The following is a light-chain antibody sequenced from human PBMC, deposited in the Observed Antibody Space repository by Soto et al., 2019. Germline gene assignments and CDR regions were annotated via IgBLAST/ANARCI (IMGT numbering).Light chain of an antibody. Sequence: SYELTQPSSVSVSPGQTARITCSGDVLAIKYGRWFQQKPGQAPVMVIYEDSERPSGIPERFSGSSSGTTVTLTISGAQFEDEADYYCYSGTDNSVVFGGGTKVTVL. J-gene: IGLJ2*01. CDR3: YSGTDNSVV. CDR2: EDS. CDR1: VLAIKY. V-gene: IGLV3-27*01.